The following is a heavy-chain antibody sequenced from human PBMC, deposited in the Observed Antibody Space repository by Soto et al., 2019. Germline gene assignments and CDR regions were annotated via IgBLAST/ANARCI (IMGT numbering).Heavy chain of an antibody. CDR3: VYRGKSIRSGNYYFDS. CDR1: GFSLSTPGVG. J-gene: IGHJ4*02. D-gene: IGHD1-26*01. V-gene: IGHV2-5*02. Sequence: SGPTLVNTTQTLTLTCSFSGFSLSTPGVGVGWIRQPPGKALEWLALIYWDDDKLYSPSLKSRLTITKDTSKNQVVLKMTNMDPLDTAKYSCVYRGKSIRSGNYYFDSWGQGTLVTVSS. CDR2: IYWDDDK.